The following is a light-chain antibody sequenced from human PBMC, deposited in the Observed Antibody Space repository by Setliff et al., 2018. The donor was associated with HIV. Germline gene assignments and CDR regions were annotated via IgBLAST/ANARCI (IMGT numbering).Light chain of an antibody. CDR1: SSDVGGYNY. V-gene: IGLV2-14*01. J-gene: IGLJ1*01. CDR2: GVN. CDR3: SSYAITNTLP. Sequence: QSALTQPASVSGSPGRSITISCTGSSSDVGGYNYVSWYQQHPGKAPKVMIYGVNDRSSGVSNRFSGSKSGNTASLTISGLQAEDEADYYCSSYAITNTLPFGTGTRSPS.